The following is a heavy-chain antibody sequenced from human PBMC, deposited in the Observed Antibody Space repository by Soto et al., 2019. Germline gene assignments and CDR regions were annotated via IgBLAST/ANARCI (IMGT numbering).Heavy chain of an antibody. CDR3: AHSRCGGDCLPSYSSHYYSGMDV. J-gene: IGHJ6*02. D-gene: IGHD2-21*02. V-gene: IGHV2-5*02. CDR2: IYWDDDK. Sequence: QITLKESGPTLVRPTQTLTLTCTFSGFSLSTSGVGVGWIRQPPGKALEWLALIYWDDDKRYSPSLKSRLTINKDTSKNRLVLTMPNMDPVATATYSCAHSRCGGDCLPSYSSHYYSGMDVWGQGTTVTVSS. CDR1: GFSLSTSGVG.